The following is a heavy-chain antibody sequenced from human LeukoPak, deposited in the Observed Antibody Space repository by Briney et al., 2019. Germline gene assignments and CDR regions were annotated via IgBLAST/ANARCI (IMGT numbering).Heavy chain of an antibody. CDR3: ARVSWFPGTSYYYMDV. V-gene: IGHV4-59*01. CDR1: GDSISTYY. Sequence: SETLSLTCTVSGDSISTYYWTWIRQPPGEGLEWIGYVYYSGTTNYNPSLKSRVTISVDTSKIQFSLKLSSVTAADTAVYYCARVSWFPGTSYYYMDVWGKGTTVTVSS. D-gene: IGHD1-1*01. CDR2: VYYSGTT. J-gene: IGHJ6*03.